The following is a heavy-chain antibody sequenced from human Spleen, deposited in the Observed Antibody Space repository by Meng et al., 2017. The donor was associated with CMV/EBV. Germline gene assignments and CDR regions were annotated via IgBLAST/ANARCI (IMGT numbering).Heavy chain of an antibody. J-gene: IGHJ4*02. V-gene: IGHV3-23*01. D-gene: IGHD5-24*01. Sequence: AASGFTFSRYAMSWVRQAPGKGLEWVSAISGSGGSTYYADSLKGRFTISRDNSRNTLYLQMNSLRADDTAVYYCAKGRRDGYAELDYWGQGTLVTV. CDR3: AKGRRDGYAELDY. CDR1: GFTFSRYA. CDR2: ISGSGGST.